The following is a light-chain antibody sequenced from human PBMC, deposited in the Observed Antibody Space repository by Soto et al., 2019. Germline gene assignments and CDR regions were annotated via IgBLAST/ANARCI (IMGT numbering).Light chain of an antibody. J-gene: IGKJ3*01. CDR3: QQYGITPFT. V-gene: IGKV3-20*01. CDR1: QSVSSRD. Sequence: EIVLTQSPGTLSLSPGERATLSCRASQSVSSRDLAWYQQKPGQGPRLLIYGASSRATGIPDRFSGSGSGTDFTLTISRLEPEDFAVYYCQQYGITPFTFGPGTKVDIK. CDR2: GAS.